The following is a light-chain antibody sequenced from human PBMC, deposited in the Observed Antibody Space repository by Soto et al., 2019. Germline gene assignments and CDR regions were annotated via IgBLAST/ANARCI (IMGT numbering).Light chain of an antibody. J-gene: IGKJ5*01. CDR2: GTY. CDR1: QSVSSKY. V-gene: IGKV3-20*01. CDR3: QQHTNWPTLT. Sequence: EIVLTQSPSLLPLSPGDSATLSCRDSQSVSSKYLAWYQQKPGQAPRLLIYGTYSRATGISDRFRGSESETDFTLTISRLEPEDFAVYYGQQHTNWPTLTCGPGTRLDIK.